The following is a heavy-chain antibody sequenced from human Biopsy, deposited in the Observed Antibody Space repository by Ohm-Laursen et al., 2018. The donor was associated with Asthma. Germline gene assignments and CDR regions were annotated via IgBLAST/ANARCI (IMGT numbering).Heavy chain of an antibody. CDR1: GSSISSYY. Sequence: SETLSLTCSVSGSSISSYYWSWIRQSPGKGLEWIGYVYHSGSTKYNPSLESRVTISIDTSKMQLSLRLASVTAADSAVYFCARDDTVGILDYWGQGTLVTVSS. CDR3: ARDDTVGILDY. J-gene: IGHJ4*02. D-gene: IGHD1-26*01. CDR2: VYHSGST. V-gene: IGHV4-59*01.